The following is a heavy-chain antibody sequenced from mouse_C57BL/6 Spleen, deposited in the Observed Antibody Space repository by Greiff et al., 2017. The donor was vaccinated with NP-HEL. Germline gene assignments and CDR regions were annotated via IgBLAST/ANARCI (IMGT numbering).Heavy chain of an antibody. V-gene: IGHV1-18*01. J-gene: IGHJ4*01. CDR2: INPNNGGT. CDR3: ARSDRYYYAMDY. CDR1: GYTFTDYN. Sequence: EVQLQQSGPELVKPGASVKIPCTASGYTFTDYNMDWVKQSHGKSLEWIGDINPNNGGTIYNQKFKGKATLTVDKSSSTAYMELRSLTSEDTAVYYCARSDRYYYAMDYWGQGTSVTVSS.